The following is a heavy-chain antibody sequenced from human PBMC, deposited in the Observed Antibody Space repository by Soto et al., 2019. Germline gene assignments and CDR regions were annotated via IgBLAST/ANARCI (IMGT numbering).Heavy chain of an antibody. Sequence: QGQLVQSGVEVKKPGASVKVSCKASGYSFISYGIGWVRQAPGQGLEWMGWITVNSGNTNYPQKFQGRVTMTTDTSRSTDSMELRGLKSDETAVYYCGRGLGGGWYYFDYWGPGTLVTVSS. D-gene: IGHD6-19*01. J-gene: IGHJ4*02. CDR2: ITVNSGNT. CDR3: GRGLGGGWYYFDY. V-gene: IGHV1-18*04. CDR1: GYSFISYG.